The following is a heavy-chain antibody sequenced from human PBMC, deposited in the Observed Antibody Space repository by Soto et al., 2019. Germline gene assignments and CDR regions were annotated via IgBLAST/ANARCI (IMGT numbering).Heavy chain of an antibody. Sequence: EVQLVESGGGLVQPGGSLRLSCAASGSTFSSYSMNWVRQAPGKGLEWVSYISSSSSTIYYADSVKGRFTISRDNAKNSLYLQMNSLRDEDTAVYYCARGSRGYSYGLFDYWGQGTLVTVSS. V-gene: IGHV3-48*02. CDR2: ISSSSSTI. CDR1: GSTFSSYS. CDR3: ARGSRGYSYGLFDY. J-gene: IGHJ4*02. D-gene: IGHD5-18*01.